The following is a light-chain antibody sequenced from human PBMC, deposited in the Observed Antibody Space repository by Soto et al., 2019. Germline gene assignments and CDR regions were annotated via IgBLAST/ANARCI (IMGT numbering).Light chain of an antibody. V-gene: IGKV2-30*01. CDR2: RVS. CDR3: MQGTYWPT. Sequence: DVGMTQSPLSLPVTLGQPASISCRSSQSLVYSDGNTYLNWFHQRPGQSPRRLIYRVSKRDSGVPDRFSGSGSGADFTLQISRVEAEDVGVYYCMQGTYWPTFGQGTKLEI. J-gene: IGKJ2*01. CDR1: QSLVYSDGNTY.